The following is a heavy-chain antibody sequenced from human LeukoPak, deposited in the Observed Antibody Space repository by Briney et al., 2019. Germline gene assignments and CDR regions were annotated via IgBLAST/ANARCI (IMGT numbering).Heavy chain of an antibody. Sequence: SQTLSLTCTVSGGPISSGSYYWSWIRQPAGKGLEWIGRIYTSGSTNYNPSLKSRVTISVDTSKNQFSLKLSSVTAADTAVYYCAGTQTYYDFWSGQKQYYYGMDVWGQGTTVTVSS. CDR3: AGTQTYYDFWSGQKQYYYGMDV. V-gene: IGHV4-61*02. D-gene: IGHD3-3*01. CDR1: GGPISSGSYY. J-gene: IGHJ6*02. CDR2: IYTSGST.